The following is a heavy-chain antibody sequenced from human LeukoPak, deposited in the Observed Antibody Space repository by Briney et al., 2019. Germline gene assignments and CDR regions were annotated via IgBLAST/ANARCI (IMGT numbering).Heavy chain of an antibody. Sequence: PSETLSLTCTVSGGSISSTTYYWGWIRQPPGRGLEWIGSIYYGGSTYYYPSLKSRVTISVDTSKNQFSLKLRSVTAADTAVYYCARASWSGYLFDYWGQGTQVTVSS. D-gene: IGHD3-3*01. V-gene: IGHV4-39*01. CDR1: GGSISSTTYY. CDR3: ARASWSGYLFDY. CDR2: IYYGGST. J-gene: IGHJ4*02.